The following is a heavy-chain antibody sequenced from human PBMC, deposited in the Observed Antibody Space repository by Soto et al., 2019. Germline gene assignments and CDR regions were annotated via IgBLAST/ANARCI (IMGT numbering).Heavy chain of an antibody. J-gene: IGHJ4*02. CDR3: ARRQNPYYRSSTSCYSTFGY. Sequence: ASVKVSCKASGYTFTSYDINWVRQATGQGLEWMGWMNPNSGNTGYAQKFQGRVTMTRNTSISTAYMELSSLRSEDTAVYYCARRQNPYYRSSTSCYSTFGYWGQGTLVTVSS. D-gene: IGHD2-2*01. CDR1: GYTFTSYD. V-gene: IGHV1-8*01. CDR2: MNPNSGNT.